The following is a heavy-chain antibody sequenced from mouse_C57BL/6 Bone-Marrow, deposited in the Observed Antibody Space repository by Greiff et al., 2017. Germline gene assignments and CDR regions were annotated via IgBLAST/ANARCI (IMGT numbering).Heavy chain of an antibody. CDR3: AKSGYGNYGGAWFAY. D-gene: IGHD2-10*02. J-gene: IGHJ3*01. V-gene: IGHV2-5*01. CDR2: IWRGGST. Sequence: QVQLQQSGPGLVQPSQSLSITCTVSGFSLTSYGVHWVRQSPGKGLEWLGVIWRGGSTDYNAAFMSRLSITKDNSKSQVFFKMNSLQADVTAIYYCAKSGYGNYGGAWFAYWGQGTLVTVSA. CDR1: GFSLTSYG.